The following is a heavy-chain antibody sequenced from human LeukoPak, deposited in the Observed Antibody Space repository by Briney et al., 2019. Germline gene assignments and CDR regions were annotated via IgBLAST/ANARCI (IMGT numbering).Heavy chain of an antibody. CDR3: ARAPVAGPLNYFDY. J-gene: IGHJ4*02. CDR1: GYSISSGYY. CDR2: IYHSGST. D-gene: IGHD6-19*01. Sequence: SETLSLTCAVSGYSISSGYYWGWIRQPPGKGLEWIGSIYHSGSTYYNPSLKSRVTISVDTSKNQLSLKLSSVTAADTAVYYCARAPVAGPLNYFDYWGQGTLVTVSS. V-gene: IGHV4-38-2*01.